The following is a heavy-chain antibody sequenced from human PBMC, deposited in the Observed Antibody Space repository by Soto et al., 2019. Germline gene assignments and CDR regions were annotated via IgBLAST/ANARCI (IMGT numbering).Heavy chain of an antibody. CDR3: VRDSYTAHWHTAGEDY. Sequence: DVQLVESGGGLVQPGGSLRLSCAASGFYITNYWMTWVRQAPGKGPEWVANIKEDGSLKFYVDSVRGRFTIPRDNAKNSVYLGMSRLRAEDTAVYYCVRDSYTAHWHTAGEDYWGQGTLVTVSS. CDR2: IKEDGSLK. V-gene: IGHV3-7*01. CDR1: GFYITNYW. J-gene: IGHJ4*02. D-gene: IGHD2-2*02.